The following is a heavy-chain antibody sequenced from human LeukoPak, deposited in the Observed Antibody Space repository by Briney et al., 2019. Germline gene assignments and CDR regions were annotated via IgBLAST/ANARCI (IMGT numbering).Heavy chain of an antibody. Sequence: GASVKVSCKASGYTFTSYDINWVRQATGQGLEWMGWMNPNSGNTGYAQKFQGRVTMTRNTSISTAYVELSSLRSEDTAVYYCARGHPHYYDSSGYANWGQGTLVTVSS. CDR3: ARGHPHYYDSSGYAN. J-gene: IGHJ4*02. CDR1: GYTFTSYD. V-gene: IGHV1-8*01. D-gene: IGHD3-22*01. CDR2: MNPNSGNT.